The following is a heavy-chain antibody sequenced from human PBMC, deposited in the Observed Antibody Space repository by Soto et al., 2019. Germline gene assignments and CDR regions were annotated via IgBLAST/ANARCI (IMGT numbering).Heavy chain of an antibody. J-gene: IGHJ5*02. Sequence: TLSLTCTVSGGSISSGGYYWSWIRQHPGKGLEWIGYIYYSGSTYYNPSLKSRVTISVDTSKNQFSLKLSSVTAADTAVYYCARRLATSGWFDPWGQGTLVTVSS. CDR1: GGSISSGGYY. V-gene: IGHV4-31*03. D-gene: IGHD3-16*01. CDR3: ARRLATSGWFDP. CDR2: IYYSGST.